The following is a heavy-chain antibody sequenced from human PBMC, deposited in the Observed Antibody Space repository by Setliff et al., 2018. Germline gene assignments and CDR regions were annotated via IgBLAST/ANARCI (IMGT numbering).Heavy chain of an antibody. Sequence: QPGGSLRLSCSASGFTFRIYWMSWVRQVPGKGLEWVANIKGDDSERYYVDSVEGRFTVSRDNAMNSLFLQMDSLRVDDTAMYYCARDQFRNSGGLYSWGQGTLVTVSS. D-gene: IGHD1-7*01. CDR3: ARDQFRNSGGLYS. J-gene: IGHJ5*02. CDR2: IKGDDSER. V-gene: IGHV3-7*01. CDR1: GFTFRIYW.